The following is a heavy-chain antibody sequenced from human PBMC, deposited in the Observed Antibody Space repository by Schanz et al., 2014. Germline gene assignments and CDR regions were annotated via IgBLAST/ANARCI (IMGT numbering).Heavy chain of an antibody. V-gene: IGHV3-33*01. Sequence: VQLLESWGGVVQFGRSLRLSCVASGFTFSSYGMHWVRQAPGKGLEWVAVIWYDENNKYYADSVKGRFTMSRDNSKNTLYLQMNSLRAEDTAVYYCARANYRRKINFDYWGRGTLVTVSS. J-gene: IGHJ4*02. CDR3: ARANYRRKINFDY. D-gene: IGHD3-10*01. CDR1: GFTFSSYG. CDR2: IWYDENNK.